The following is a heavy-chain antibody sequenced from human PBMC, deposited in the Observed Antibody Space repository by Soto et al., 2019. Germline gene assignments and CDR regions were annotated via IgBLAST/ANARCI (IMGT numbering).Heavy chain of an antibody. V-gene: IGHV1-46*01. J-gene: IGHJ4*02. CDR2: INPRGGGT. Sequence: GASVKVSCKASGDTFTANYIHWVRQAPGQGFEWMGWINPRGGGTSYAQKFQGRVTMTRDTSTSTVYMELSSLRSEDTAVYYCAREPSGWFSAASFDYWGQGTLVTVSS. CDR3: AREPSGWFSAASFDY. CDR1: GDTFTANY. D-gene: IGHD6-19*01.